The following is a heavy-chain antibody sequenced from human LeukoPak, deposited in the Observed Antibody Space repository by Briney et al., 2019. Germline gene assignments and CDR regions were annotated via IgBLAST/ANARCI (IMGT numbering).Heavy chain of an antibody. CDR3: AREGKGIAAAGTLLVYFDY. Sequence: SVKVSCKASGDTFTSYGISWVRQAPGQGLEWLARIIPVFGTTNCARKFRGRVTVSTDDSTSTAFLELSSLTPEDTAVYYCAREGKGIAAAGTLLVYFDYWGQGTLVTVSS. CDR2: IIPVFGTT. CDR1: GDTFTSYG. V-gene: IGHV1-69*05. D-gene: IGHD6-13*01. J-gene: IGHJ4*02.